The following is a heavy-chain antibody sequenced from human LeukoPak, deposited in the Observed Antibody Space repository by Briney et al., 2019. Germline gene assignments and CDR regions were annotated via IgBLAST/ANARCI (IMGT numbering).Heavy chain of an antibody. V-gene: IGHV3-7*01. J-gene: IGHJ6*03. CDR1: GFTFSSYW. CDR3: ARAFSSSWNYYYMDV. CDR2: INQDGSEK. Sequence: PGGSLRLSCAASGFTFSSYWMSWVRQAPGKGLECVVNINQDGSEKYHVDSVKGRFTISRDNAKNSLYLQMNSLRAEDTALLFCARAFSSSWNYYYMDVWGKGTTVTVSS. D-gene: IGHD6-6*01.